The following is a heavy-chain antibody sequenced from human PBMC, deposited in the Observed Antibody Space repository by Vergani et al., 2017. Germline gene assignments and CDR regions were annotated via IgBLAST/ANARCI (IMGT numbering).Heavy chain of an antibody. J-gene: IGHJ6*03. CDR2: ISDDGSNK. CDR3: AKVATGTTRYYYYYYMDV. Sequence: QVQLVESGGGVVQPGRSLRLSCAASGFTFSSYGMNWVRQAPGKGLEWVAVISDDGSNKSYADSVKGRFTISRDNYKNTLYLQMNSLRAEDTAVYYCAKVATGTTRYYYYYYMDVWGKGTTVTVSS. V-gene: IGHV3-30*18. CDR1: GFTFSSYG. D-gene: IGHD1-1*01.